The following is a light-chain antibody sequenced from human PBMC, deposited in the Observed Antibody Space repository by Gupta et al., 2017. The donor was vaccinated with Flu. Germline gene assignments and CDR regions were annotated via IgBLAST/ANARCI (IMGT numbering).Light chain of an antibody. Sequence: EFVLTHPPGTLSLSPGERATLSCRASQSVGSSYLAWHQQKPGQAPRLLIYGASSSATGIPDRFSGSGSGTDFNLTISRLETEDFAVYYCQLYYSSPRTFGQGTRLEIK. CDR3: QLYYSSPRT. CDR1: QSVGSSY. J-gene: IGKJ2*01. V-gene: IGKV3-20*01. CDR2: GAS.